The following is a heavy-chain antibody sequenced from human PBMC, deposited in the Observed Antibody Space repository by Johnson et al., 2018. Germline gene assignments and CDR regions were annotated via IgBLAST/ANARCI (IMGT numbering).Heavy chain of an antibody. D-gene: IGHD6-6*01. J-gene: IGHJ6*03. Sequence: QVQLVESGPGVVKHSETLSLTCTVSAGSIRSDYWNWIRQAPGKRLEWIGYISHSGSPRYNPSLRSRVTILADTSKNQISLNLNSVTAADTAVYYCARGVRRAARPRDSYYYMDVWGKGTTVIVSS. CDR2: ISHSGSP. CDR3: ARGVRRAARPRDSYYYMDV. V-gene: IGHV4-59*01. CDR1: AGSIRSDY.